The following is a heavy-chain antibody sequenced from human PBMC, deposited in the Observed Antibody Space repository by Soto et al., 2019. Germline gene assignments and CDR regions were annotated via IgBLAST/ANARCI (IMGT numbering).Heavy chain of an antibody. J-gene: IGHJ6*02. CDR3: ARVGYYYDSSGYPPASYYYYYYGMDV. Sequence: GGSLRLSCAASGFTFSSYAMHWVRQAPGKGLEWVAVISYDGSNKYYADSVKGRFTISRDNSKNTLYLQMNSLRAEDTAVYYCARVGYYYDSSGYPPASYYYYYYGMDVWGQGTTVTVSS. V-gene: IGHV3-30-3*01. D-gene: IGHD3-22*01. CDR2: ISYDGSNK. CDR1: GFTFSSYA.